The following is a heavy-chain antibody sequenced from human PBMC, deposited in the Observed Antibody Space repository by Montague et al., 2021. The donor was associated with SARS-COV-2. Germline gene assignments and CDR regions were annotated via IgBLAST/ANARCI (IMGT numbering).Heavy chain of an antibody. CDR2: IDPAGGAT. J-gene: IGHJ4*02. D-gene: IGHD6-6*01. CDR3: ASSNFFAY. Sequence: SLRLSCAASGFTFSKFGVDWVRQAPGKGLEWVSTIDPAGGATYYADSARGRFAISRDNSKNILSLQMDSLTADDTAVYYCASSNFFAYWGQGTLITVSS. V-gene: IGHV3-23*01. CDR1: GFTFSKFG.